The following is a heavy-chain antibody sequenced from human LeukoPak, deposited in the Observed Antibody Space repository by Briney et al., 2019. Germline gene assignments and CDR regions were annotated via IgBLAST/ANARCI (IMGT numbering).Heavy chain of an antibody. D-gene: IGHD2-8*01. CDR3: ARDLFREYCTNGVCYTGSAAVRGPGQY. CDR2: ISAYNGNT. V-gene: IGHV1-18*01. CDR1: GYTFTSYG. Sequence: ASVKVSCKASGYTFTSYGISWVRQAPGQGLEWMGWISAYNGNTNYAQKLQGRVTMTTDTSTSTAYMELRSLRSDDTAVYYCARDLFREYCTNGVCYTGSAAVRGPGQYWGQGTLVTVSS. J-gene: IGHJ4*02.